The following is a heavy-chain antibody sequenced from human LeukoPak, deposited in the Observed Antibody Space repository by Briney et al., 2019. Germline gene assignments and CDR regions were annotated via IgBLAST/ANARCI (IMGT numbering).Heavy chain of an antibody. Sequence: SETLSLTCAVYGGSFSGYYWSWIRQPPGKGLEWIGEINHSGSTNYNPSLKSRATISLDTSRNQFSLRLSSVTAADTAIYYCVRGSGREGYSTETRGKGTLVTVSS. V-gene: IGHV4-34*01. CDR1: GGSFSGYY. CDR2: INHSGST. CDR3: VRGSGREGYSTET. D-gene: IGHD5-24*01. J-gene: IGHJ4*02.